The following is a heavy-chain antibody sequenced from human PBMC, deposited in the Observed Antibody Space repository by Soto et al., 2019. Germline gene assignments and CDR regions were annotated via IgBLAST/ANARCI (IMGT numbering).Heavy chain of an antibody. CDR1: GFTFSSDA. J-gene: IGHJ6*02. CDR3: ARGELDYCSCTRCPYYYYYYGMDV. V-gene: IGHV3-30-3*01. Sequence: PGGSLRLSCAASGFTFSSDAMHWVRQAPGKGLEWVAVISYDGSNKYYADSVKGRFTISRDNSKNTLYLQMNSLRAEDTAVYYCARGELDYCSCTRCPYYYYYYGMDVWGQGITVTVXS. CDR2: ISYDGSNK. D-gene: IGHD2-2*01.